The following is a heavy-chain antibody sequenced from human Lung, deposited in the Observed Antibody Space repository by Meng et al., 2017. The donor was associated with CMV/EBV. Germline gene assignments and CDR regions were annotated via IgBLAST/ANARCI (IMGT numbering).Heavy chain of an antibody. D-gene: IGHD4-17*01. Sequence: AXVXVSCKASGYTLTTYGINWVRQAPGQGLEWMGWVNPYNGDGDYAQRFQGRVTVTTDTSINTAYLELTSLRSDDTAVYYCVRAVHGLEIWGQGTTVTVSS. V-gene: IGHV1-8*01. CDR1: GYTLTTYG. CDR2: VNPYNGDG. J-gene: IGHJ6*02. CDR3: VRAVHGLEI.